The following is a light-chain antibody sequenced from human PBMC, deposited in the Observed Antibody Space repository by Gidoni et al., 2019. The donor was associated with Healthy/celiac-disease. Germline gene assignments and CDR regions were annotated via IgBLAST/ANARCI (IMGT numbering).Light chain of an antibody. V-gene: IGLV4-69*01. CDR3: QTWGTGIEV. CDR1: SGNSSYA. Sequence: QLVLPQSPSASASLGASVKLTCTLSSGNSSYAIAWHQQQPEKGPRYLMKLNSDGSHSKGDGIPDRFSGSSSGAERYLTISSLQSEDEADYYCQTWGTGIEVFGTGTKVTVL. CDR2: LNSDGSH. J-gene: IGLJ1*01.